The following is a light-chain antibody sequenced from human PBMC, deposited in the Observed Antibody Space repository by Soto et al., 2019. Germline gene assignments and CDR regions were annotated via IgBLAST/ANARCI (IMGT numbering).Light chain of an antibody. CDR2: AAS. CDR3: QQSYSTPRT. CDR1: QSITSY. Sequence: DIQMSQSPSSLSASVEDRVTITCRASQSITSYLNWYQQKPGKAPKLLIYAASSLQSGVPSRFSGSGSGTDFTLTISSLQPEDFAAYYCQQSYSTPRTFGQGTKV. V-gene: IGKV1-39*01. J-gene: IGKJ1*01.